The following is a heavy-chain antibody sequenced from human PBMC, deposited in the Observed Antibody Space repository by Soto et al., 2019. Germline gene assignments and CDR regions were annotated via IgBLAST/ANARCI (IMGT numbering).Heavy chain of an antibody. D-gene: IGHD5-18*01. CDR3: ARESYGSKYYFDY. Sequence: PSETMCLTSAISGGTVSSSVYDWGWIRKPPGKGLEWIGSIYYSGSTYYNPSLKSRVTISVDTSKNQFSLKLSSVTAADTAVYYCARESYGSKYYFDYWGQGTLVTVSS. CDR1: GGTVSSSVYD. CDR2: IYYSGST. J-gene: IGHJ4*02. V-gene: IGHV4-39*07.